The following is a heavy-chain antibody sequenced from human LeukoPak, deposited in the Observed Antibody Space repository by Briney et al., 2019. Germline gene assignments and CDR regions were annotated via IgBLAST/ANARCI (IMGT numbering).Heavy chain of an antibody. Sequence: PGGSLRLXCVASGITFRSSSMHWVRQAPGKGLEWLAFIQFDGSTKYYADSVKGRFTVSRDNSKSTLYLQMNSLRAEDTAVYYCAQPDFWGQGTLVTVSS. V-gene: IGHV3-30*02. J-gene: IGHJ4*02. CDR3: AQPDF. CDR1: GITFRSSS. CDR2: IQFDGSTK.